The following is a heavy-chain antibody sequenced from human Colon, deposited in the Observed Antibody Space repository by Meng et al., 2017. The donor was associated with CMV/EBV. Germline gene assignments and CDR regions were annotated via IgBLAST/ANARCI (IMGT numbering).Heavy chain of an antibody. J-gene: IGHJ4*02. CDR2: ISFDGSDQ. CDR1: GFTFSNYP. CDR3: ARADPSEDIVVVPAAIG. V-gene: IGHV3-30*04. Sequence: GESLKISCAAPGFTFSNYPMHWVRQAPGKGLEWVAVISFDGSDQSYADSVRGRFTISRDNAKNSLYLQMNSLRAEDTAVYYCARADPSEDIVVVPAAIGWGQGTLVTVSS. D-gene: IGHD2-2*01.